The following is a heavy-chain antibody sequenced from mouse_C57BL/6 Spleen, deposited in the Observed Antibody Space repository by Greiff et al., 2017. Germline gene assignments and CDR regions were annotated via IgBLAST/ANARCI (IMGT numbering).Heavy chain of an antibody. CDR1: GYAFSSSW. Sequence: QVQLKESGPELVKPGASVKISCKASGYAFSSSWMNWVKQRPGKGLEWIGRIYPGDGDTNYNGKFKGKATLTADKSSSTAYMQLSSLTSEDSAVYFCATEYYYGSSWGQGTTLTVSS. CDR2: IYPGDGDT. V-gene: IGHV1-82*01. J-gene: IGHJ2*01. D-gene: IGHD1-1*01. CDR3: ATEYYYGSS.